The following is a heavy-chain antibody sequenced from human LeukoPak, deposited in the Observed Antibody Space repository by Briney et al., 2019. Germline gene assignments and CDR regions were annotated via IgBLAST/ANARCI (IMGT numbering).Heavy chain of an antibody. CDR2: MNLNSSNT. CDR1: GYTCTSYD. Sequence: SVTLSRKASGYTCTSYDNNWVRQATGQGLEWMGWMNLNSSNTGYAQKFQGRVTMTRNTSISTAYMELSSLRSEGTAVYYCARAGFSWLVHFDYWGQETLGAVSS. CDR3: ARAGFSWLVHFDY. D-gene: IGHD6-19*01. J-gene: IGHJ4*02. V-gene: IGHV1-8*01.